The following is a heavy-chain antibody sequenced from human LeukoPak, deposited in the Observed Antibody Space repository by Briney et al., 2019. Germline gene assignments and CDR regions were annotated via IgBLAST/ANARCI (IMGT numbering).Heavy chain of an antibody. CDR3: AREANAFDI. V-gene: IGHV4-59*01. CDR1: GGSISSYY. CDR2: FYYSGST. Sequence: KASETLSLTCTVSGGSISSYYWSWIRQPPGKGLEWIGSFYYSGSTNYNPSLKSRVTISVDTSKNHFFLNLSSVTAADTAVYYCAREANAFDIWGQGTMVTVSS. J-gene: IGHJ3*02.